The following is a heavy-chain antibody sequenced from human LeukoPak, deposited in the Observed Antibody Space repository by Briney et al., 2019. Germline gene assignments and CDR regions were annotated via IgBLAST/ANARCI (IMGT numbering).Heavy chain of an antibody. CDR2: ISGSGGST. V-gene: IGHV3-23*01. CDR3: AKGSGSGWYGWFAP. Sequence: QSGGSLRLSCAASGFTFSSYSMTWVRQAPGKGLEWVSAISGSGGSTYYADSVKGRFTISRDNSKNTFYLQMNSLRAEDTAVYSCAKGSGSGWYGWFAPWGQGTLVTVSS. D-gene: IGHD6-19*01. J-gene: IGHJ5*02. CDR1: GFTFSSYS.